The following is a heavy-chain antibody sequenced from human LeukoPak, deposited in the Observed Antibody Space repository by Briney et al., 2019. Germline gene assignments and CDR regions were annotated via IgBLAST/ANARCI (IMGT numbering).Heavy chain of an antibody. J-gene: IGHJ4*02. CDR1: GGSISSYY. Sequence: SETLSLTCTVSGGSISSYYWSWIRQSPGKGLEWIESIHYSGNTYNNPSLKSRVTTSVDTSRNQFFLRLTSVTAADTAVYFCASQYYDVFAGYQYYFDSWGQGVLVTVSS. CDR2: IHYSGNT. D-gene: IGHD3-9*01. V-gene: IGHV4-59*05. CDR3: ASQYYDVFAGYQYYFDS.